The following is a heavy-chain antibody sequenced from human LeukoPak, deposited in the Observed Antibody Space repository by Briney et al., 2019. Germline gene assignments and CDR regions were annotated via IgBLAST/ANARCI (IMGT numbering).Heavy chain of an antibody. CDR3: ARHVSAYSSGLPYYMDV. Sequence: TETLSLTCAVYGEPFNGYYWNWIRQSPGKGLEWIGEINHSGSTNYNPSLKSRVTISVDTSKNQFSLKLSSVTAADTAVYYCARHVSAYSSGLPYYMDVWGKGTTVTVSS. D-gene: IGHD6-19*01. V-gene: IGHV4-34*01. J-gene: IGHJ6*03. CDR2: INHSGST. CDR1: GEPFNGYY.